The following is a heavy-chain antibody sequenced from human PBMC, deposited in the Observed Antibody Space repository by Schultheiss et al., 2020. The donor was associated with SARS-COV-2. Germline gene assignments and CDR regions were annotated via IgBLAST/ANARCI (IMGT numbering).Heavy chain of an antibody. CDR1: GFSFSSHW. CDR2: INSDGSST. Sequence: GGSLRLSCAASGFSFSSHWMHWVRQAPGKGLVWVSRINSDGSSTSYADSVKGRFTISRDNAKNTLYLQMNSLRAEDTAVYYCARARGYSSGWLDYYYYGLDVWGQGTTVTVSS. CDR3: ARARGYSSGWLDYYYYGLDV. D-gene: IGHD6-19*01. J-gene: IGHJ6*02. V-gene: IGHV3-74*01.